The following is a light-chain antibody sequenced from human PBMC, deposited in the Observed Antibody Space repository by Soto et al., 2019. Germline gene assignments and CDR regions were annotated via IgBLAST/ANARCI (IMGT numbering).Light chain of an antibody. V-gene: IGKV4-1*01. Sequence: IVMAPSTDSLAVSLGERAAINCKSSESLLYSSNNKNYLAWYQQKSGQPPKLLIYWSSTRDSGVPDRFSGSGSGTDFTLTIASLQAEDVAVYYCHQYYSTPITFGQGRRLE. CDR3: HQYYSTPIT. CDR2: WSS. CDR1: ESLLYSSNNKNY. J-gene: IGKJ5*01.